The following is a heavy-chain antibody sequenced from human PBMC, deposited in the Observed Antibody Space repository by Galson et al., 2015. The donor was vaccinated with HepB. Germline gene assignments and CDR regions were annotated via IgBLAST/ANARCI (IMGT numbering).Heavy chain of an antibody. J-gene: IGHJ4*02. D-gene: IGHD2-2*02. Sequence: SLRLSCAASGFTFSSFWMHWVRQAPGKGLVWVSRIKSDGSSTSYADSVKGRFTISRDNAKNTLYLQMNSLRAEDTAVYYCAREVPAAISVYYFDYWGQGTLVTVSS. V-gene: IGHV3-74*01. CDR1: GFTFSSFW. CDR2: IKSDGSST. CDR3: AREVPAAISVYYFDY.